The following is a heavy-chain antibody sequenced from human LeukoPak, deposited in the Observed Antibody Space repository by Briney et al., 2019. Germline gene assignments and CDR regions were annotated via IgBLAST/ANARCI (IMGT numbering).Heavy chain of an antibody. CDR1: GFDFNNYA. J-gene: IGHJ5*02. D-gene: IGHD1-26*01. CDR2: IGYDGINK. V-gene: IGHV3-30*02. CDR3: EGAAT. Sequence: GGSLRLSCATSGFDFNNYAMHWVRQAPGKGLEWVAYIGYDGINKFYADSVKGRFTISRDNSKNTLYLQMNSLTYEDTAVYYCEGAATWGQGTRVTVSS.